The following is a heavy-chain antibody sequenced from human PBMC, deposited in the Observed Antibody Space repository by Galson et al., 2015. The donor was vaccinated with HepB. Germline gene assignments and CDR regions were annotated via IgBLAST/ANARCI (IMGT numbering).Heavy chain of an antibody. V-gene: IGHV3-66*01. Sequence: SLRLSCAASGFTVSSNYMSWVRQAPGKGLEWVSVIYSGGSTYYADSVKGRFTISRDDSKNTLYLQMNSLRAEDTAVYYCARETLAAAGTAVLYWGQGTLVTVSS. J-gene: IGHJ4*02. D-gene: IGHD6-13*01. CDR1: GFTVSSNY. CDR2: IYSGGST. CDR3: ARETLAAAGTAVLY.